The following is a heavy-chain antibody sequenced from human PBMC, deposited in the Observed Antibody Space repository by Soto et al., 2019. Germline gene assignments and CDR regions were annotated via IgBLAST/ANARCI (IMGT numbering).Heavy chain of an antibody. CDR3: ARLGPYDSGSYSFRYNWFDP. J-gene: IGHJ5*02. Sequence: ASVKVSCKASGYTFTSYGISWVRQAPGQGLEWMGWISAYNGNTNYAQKLQGRVTMTTDTSTSTAYMELRSLRAEDTAVYYCARLGPYDSGSYSFRYNWFDPWGQGTLVTVSS. D-gene: IGHD3-10*01. CDR1: GYTFTSYG. CDR2: ISAYNGNT. V-gene: IGHV1-18*01.